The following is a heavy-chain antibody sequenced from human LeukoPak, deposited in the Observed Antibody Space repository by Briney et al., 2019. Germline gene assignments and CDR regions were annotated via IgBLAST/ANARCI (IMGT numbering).Heavy chain of an antibody. D-gene: IGHD6-19*01. J-gene: IGHJ4*02. Sequence: GGSLRLSCAASGFTFSKYWMLWVRQAPGKGLQSVSRINTDGTVTTYAASVKGRFTVSRDNADNTMFLQMNSVRDEDTAVYYCATKQWLAPPPDSWGQGTPVTVSS. CDR1: GFTFSKYW. CDR3: ATKQWLAPPPDS. CDR2: INTDGTVT. V-gene: IGHV3-74*01.